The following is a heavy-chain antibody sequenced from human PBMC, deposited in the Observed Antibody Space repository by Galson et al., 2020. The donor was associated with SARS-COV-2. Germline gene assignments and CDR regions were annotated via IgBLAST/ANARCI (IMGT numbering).Heavy chain of an antibody. D-gene: IGHD2-15*01. V-gene: IGHV4-30-4*01. Sequence: SETLSLTCTVSGGSISSGDYYWSWIRQPPGKGLEWIGYIYYSGSTYYNPSLKSRVTISVDTSKNQFSLKLSSVTAADTAVYYCARAEALGSGAPYYFDYWGQGTLVTVSS. CDR3: ARAEALGSGAPYYFDY. CDR2: IYYSGST. CDR1: GGSISSGDYY. J-gene: IGHJ4*02.